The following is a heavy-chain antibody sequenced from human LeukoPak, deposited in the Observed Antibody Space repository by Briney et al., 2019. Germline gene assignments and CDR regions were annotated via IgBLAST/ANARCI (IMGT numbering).Heavy chain of an antibody. V-gene: IGHV3-23*01. CDR1: GFSFSNYW. D-gene: IGHD2-15*01. CDR3: AKGSRLGDPLYCSGGSCYGLFDY. J-gene: IGHJ4*02. Sequence: GGSLRLSCEASGFSFSNYWMSWVRQAPGKGLEWVSAISGSGGSTYYADSVKGRFTISRDNSKNTLYLQLNSLRAEDTAVYYCAKGSRLGDPLYCSGGSCYGLFDYWGQGTLVTVSS. CDR2: ISGSGGST.